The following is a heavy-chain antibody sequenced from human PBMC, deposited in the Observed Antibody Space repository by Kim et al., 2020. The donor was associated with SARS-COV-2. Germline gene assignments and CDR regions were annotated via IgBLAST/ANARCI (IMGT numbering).Heavy chain of an antibody. Sequence: YSQKFQGRVTITRDTSASTAYMELSSLRSEDTAVYYCARGDSGSLNWFDPWGQGTLVTVSS. V-gene: IGHV1-3*01. D-gene: IGHD3-10*01. J-gene: IGHJ5*02. CDR3: ARGDSGSLNWFDP.